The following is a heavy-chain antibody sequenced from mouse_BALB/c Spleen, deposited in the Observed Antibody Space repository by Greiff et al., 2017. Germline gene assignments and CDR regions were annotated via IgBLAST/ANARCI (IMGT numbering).Heavy chain of an antibody. Sequence: LVESGAELVKPGASVKLSCTASGFNIKDTYMHWVKQRPEQGLEWIGRIDPANGNTKYDPKFQGKATITADTSSNTAYLQLSSLTSEDTAVYYCAPIYSGAMDYWGQGTSVTVSS. D-gene: IGHD2-1*01. V-gene: IGHV14-3*02. CDR1: GFNIKDTY. CDR2: IDPANGNT. CDR3: APIYSGAMDY. J-gene: IGHJ4*01.